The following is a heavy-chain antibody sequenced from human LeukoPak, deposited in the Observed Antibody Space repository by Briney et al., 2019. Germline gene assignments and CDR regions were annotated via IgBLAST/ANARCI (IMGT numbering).Heavy chain of an antibody. D-gene: IGHD6-19*01. CDR2: IIPIFGTA. Sequence: ASVKVSCKASGYTFTGYYMHWVRQAPGQGLEWMGGIIPIFGTANYAQKFQGRVTMTRDMSTSTVYMELSSLRSEDTAVYYCARDPRQQWLVNWGQGTLVTVSS. CDR3: ARDPRQQWLVN. V-gene: IGHV1-46*01. CDR1: GYTFTGYY. J-gene: IGHJ4*02.